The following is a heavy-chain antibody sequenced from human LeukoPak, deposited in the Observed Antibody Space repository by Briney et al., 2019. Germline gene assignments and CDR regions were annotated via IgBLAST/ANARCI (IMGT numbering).Heavy chain of an antibody. CDR3: ARIAANPGAFDI. J-gene: IGHJ3*02. V-gene: IGHV3-7*01. D-gene: IGHD6-13*01. CDR1: GFTFSNYW. Sequence: GGSLRLSCAASGFTFSNYWMTWVRQAPGKGLEWVANIKPDGSAQYYADSVRGRFTISRDSAKNSVFLQMNSLRAEDTAVYCCARIAANPGAFDIWGQGTMVTVSS. CDR2: IKPDGSAQ.